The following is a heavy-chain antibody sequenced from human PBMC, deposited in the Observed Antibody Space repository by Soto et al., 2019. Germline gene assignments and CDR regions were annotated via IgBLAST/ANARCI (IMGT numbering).Heavy chain of an antibody. J-gene: IGHJ4*02. V-gene: IGHV3-74*01. CDR1: GLTFSSYW. D-gene: IGHD4-17*01. CDR3: ALSHTVTTDY. CDR2: INSAGSST. Sequence: EVQLVESGGGLVPPGGSLRLSCAASGLTFSSYWMHWVRQAPGKGLVWVSRINSAGSSTSYADSVKGRFTISRDNAKNTLYLQMNSPRAEDTAVYYCALSHTVTTDYWGQGTLVTVSS.